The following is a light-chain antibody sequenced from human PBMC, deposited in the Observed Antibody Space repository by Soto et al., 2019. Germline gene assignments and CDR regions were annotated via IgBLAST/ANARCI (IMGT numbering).Light chain of an antibody. CDR3: QHRMNWPLT. Sequence: EIVMTQSPATLSVSPGGRATLSCRASQSISDTLAWYQQKPGQAPRLLIYSASRGATGFPARFSGSGSGTDFTLTISSLEPEDFAVYYCQHRMNWPLTFGQGTRLEIK. J-gene: IGKJ5*01. CDR1: QSISDT. V-gene: IGKV3-15*01. CDR2: SAS.